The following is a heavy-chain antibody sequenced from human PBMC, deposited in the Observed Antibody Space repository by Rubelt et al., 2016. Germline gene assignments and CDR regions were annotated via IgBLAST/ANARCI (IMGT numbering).Heavy chain of an antibody. Sequence: GGSLRLSCAASGFAFSSYYMGWVRQVPGKGLVWVSRIKGDGSATEYGASVKGRLTISRNNAKNTLYMEINRLGVEDTAVYYCARRSAHGGYVLWGQGTLVTVSS. CDR2: IKGDGSAT. D-gene: IGHD5-12*01. V-gene: IGHV3-74*03. CDR1: GFAFSSYY. J-gene: IGHJ4*02. CDR3: ARRSAHGGYVL.